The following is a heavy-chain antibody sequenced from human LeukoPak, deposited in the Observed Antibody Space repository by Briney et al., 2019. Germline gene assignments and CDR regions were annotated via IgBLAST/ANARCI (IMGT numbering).Heavy chain of an antibody. CDR3: AKGGTMVRGLFGFDY. Sequence: PGGSLRLSCAASGFTFSSYAMSWVRQAPGKGLEWVSAISGSGGSTYYADSVKGRFTISRDNSKNTLYLQMNSLRAEDTAVYYCAKGGTMVRGLFGFDYWGQGTLVTVSS. V-gene: IGHV3-23*01. CDR2: ISGSGGST. J-gene: IGHJ4*02. D-gene: IGHD3-10*01. CDR1: GFTFSSYA.